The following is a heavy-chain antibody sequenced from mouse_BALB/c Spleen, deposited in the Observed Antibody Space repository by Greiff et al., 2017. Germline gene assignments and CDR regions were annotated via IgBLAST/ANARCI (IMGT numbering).Heavy chain of an antibody. J-gene: IGHJ1*01. D-gene: IGHD1-1*01. CDR3: ARRAVVEYFDL. CDR2: ISSGGSYT. CDR1: GFTFSSYG. V-gene: IGHV5-6*02. Sequence: EVKLVESGGDLVKPGGSLKLSCAASGFTFSSYGMSWVRQTPDKRLEWVATISSGGSYTYYPDSVKGRFTISRDNAKNTLYLQMSSLKSEDTAMYYCARRAVVEYFDLWGAGTTVTVSS.